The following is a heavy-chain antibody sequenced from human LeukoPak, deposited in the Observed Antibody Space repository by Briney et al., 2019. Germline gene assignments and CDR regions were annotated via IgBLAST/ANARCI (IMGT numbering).Heavy chain of an antibody. CDR1: GGSISNYY. D-gene: IGHD3/OR15-3a*01. CDR2: IYYSGST. Sequence: SETLSLTCTVSGGSISNYYWSWIRQPPGKGLEWIGYIYYSGSTNYNPSLKSRVTISVDTSKNQFSLKLTSVTAADTAVYYCAKQTGSGLFILPGGQGTLVTVSS. CDR3: AKQTGSGLFILP. V-gene: IGHV4-59*08. J-gene: IGHJ4*02.